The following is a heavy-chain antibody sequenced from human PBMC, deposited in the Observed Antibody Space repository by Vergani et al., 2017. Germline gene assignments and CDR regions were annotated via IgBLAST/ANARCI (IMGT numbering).Heavy chain of an antibody. CDR1: GGSISSSSYY. Sequence: QLQLQESGPGLVKPSETLSLTCTVSGGSISSSSYYWGWIRQPPGKGLEWIASIYYSGSTYYNPSLKSRVTISVDTSKNQFSLKLSSVTAADTAVYYCARLADSSSWRTFYFDYWGQGTLVTVSS. J-gene: IGHJ4*02. CDR3: ARLADSSSWRTFYFDY. D-gene: IGHD6-13*01. CDR2: IYYSGST. V-gene: IGHV4-39*01.